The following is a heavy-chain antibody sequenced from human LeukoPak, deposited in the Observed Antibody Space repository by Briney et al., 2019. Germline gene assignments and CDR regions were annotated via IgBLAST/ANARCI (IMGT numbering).Heavy chain of an antibody. V-gene: IGHV3-23*01. CDR3: ACVAGWHWFDP. D-gene: IGHD6-19*01. CDR2: IRPSGDNT. J-gene: IGHJ5*02. CDR1: GFTFSSYD. Sequence: GGALRLSCAASGFTFSSYDMTWVRQAPGRGLEWVSSIRPSGDNTYYGDSVKGRFTISRDNSKNTVYLQMNNMRVDDTAVYYCACVAGWHWFDPWGQGTLVTVSS.